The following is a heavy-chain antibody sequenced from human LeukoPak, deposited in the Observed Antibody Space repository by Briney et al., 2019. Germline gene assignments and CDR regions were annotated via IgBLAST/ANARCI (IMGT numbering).Heavy chain of an antibody. V-gene: IGHV3-9*03. Sequence: PGRSLRLSCAASGLTFDDYAMHWVRQAPGKGLEWVSGISWNSGSIGYADSVKGRFTISRDNAKNSLYLQMNSLRAEDMALYYCAKDGSGRGFDYWGQGTLVTVSS. D-gene: IGHD6-19*01. CDR2: ISWNSGSI. CDR1: GLTFDDYA. J-gene: IGHJ4*02. CDR3: AKDGSGRGFDY.